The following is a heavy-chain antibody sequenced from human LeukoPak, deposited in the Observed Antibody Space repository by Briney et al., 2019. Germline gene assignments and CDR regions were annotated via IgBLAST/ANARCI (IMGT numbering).Heavy chain of an antibody. D-gene: IGHD4-17*01. CDR2: IIPIFGTA. Sequence: SVKVSCKASGGTFSSYAISWVRQAPGQGLEWMGGIIPIFGTANYAQKFQGRVTITTDESTSTAYMELSSLRSEDTAVYYCARDRGHYYGDRGAFDIWGQGTMVTVSS. CDR3: ARDRGHYYGDRGAFDI. J-gene: IGHJ3*02. CDR1: GGTFSSYA. V-gene: IGHV1-69*05.